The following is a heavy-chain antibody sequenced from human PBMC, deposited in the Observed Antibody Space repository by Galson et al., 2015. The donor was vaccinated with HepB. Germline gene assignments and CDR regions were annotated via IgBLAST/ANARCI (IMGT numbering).Heavy chain of an antibody. V-gene: IGHV1-3*01. J-gene: IGHJ5*02. CDR3: VRNRADSTTPMFFDP. Sequence: SVKVSCKASGYTFTNYAIHWVRQAPAQSLEWMGWINAGNGHIRYSQKFQGRLTFTTDTSATTAYMELSSLKSEDTAVYFCVRNRADSTTPMFFDPWGQGTPVTVSS. CDR1: GYTFTNYA. D-gene: IGHD3-10*02. CDR2: INAGNGHI.